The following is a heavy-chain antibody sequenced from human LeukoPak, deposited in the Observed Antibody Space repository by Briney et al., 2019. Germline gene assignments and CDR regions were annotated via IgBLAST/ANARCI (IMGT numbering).Heavy chain of an antibody. V-gene: IGHV4-34*01. CDR1: GGSFSGYY. CDR2: INHSGST. D-gene: IGHD2-21*02. J-gene: IGHJ5*02. Sequence: SETLSLTCAVYGGSFSGYYWSWIRQPPGKGLEWIGEINHSGSTNYNPSLKSRVTISVDTSKNRFSLKLSSVTAADTAVYYCARRVTSNWFDPWGQGTLVTVSS. CDR3: ARRVTSNWFDP.